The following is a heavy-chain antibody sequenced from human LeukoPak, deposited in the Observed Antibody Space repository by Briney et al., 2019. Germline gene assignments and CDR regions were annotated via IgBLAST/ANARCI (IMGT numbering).Heavy chain of an antibody. Sequence: SETLSLTCTVSGGSMNNYYWTWIRQPPGKGLEWIAYIFYSGSTNYNPSLKSRVTISVDTSKNQFSLKLNSVTAADTAVYYCARLRGNYFPDYWGQGTLVTVSS. CDR2: IFYSGST. CDR3: ARLRGNYFPDY. CDR1: GGSMNNYY. V-gene: IGHV4-59*01. D-gene: IGHD2/OR15-2a*01. J-gene: IGHJ4*02.